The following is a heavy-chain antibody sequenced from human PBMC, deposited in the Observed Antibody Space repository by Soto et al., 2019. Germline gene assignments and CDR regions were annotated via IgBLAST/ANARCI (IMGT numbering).Heavy chain of an antibody. D-gene: IGHD5-18*01. V-gene: IGHV1-58*01. CDR1: GFTFTSSA. Sequence: SVKVSCKASGFTFTSSAVQWVRQARGQRLEWIGWIVVGSGNTNYAQKFQERVTITRDMSTSTAYMELSSLRSEDTAVYYCAAIQGYSYGYDYYGMDVWGQGTTVTVSS. CDR3: AAIQGYSYGYDYYGMDV. CDR2: IVVGSGNT. J-gene: IGHJ6*02.